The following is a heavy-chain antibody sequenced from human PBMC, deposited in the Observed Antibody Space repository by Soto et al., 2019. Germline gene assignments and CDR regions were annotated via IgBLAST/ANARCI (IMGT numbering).Heavy chain of an antibody. D-gene: IGHD6-13*01. V-gene: IGHV3-21*01. J-gene: IGHJ4*02. Sequence: PGGSLRLSCAASGFTFSSYSMNWVRQAPGKGLEWVSSISSTSSYIYYADSVKGRFTISRDNAKNALYLQMNSLRAEDTAVYYLATTLVGQQQLFWCQVPLVTVSS. CDR1: GFTFSSYS. CDR2: ISSTSSYI. CDR3: ATTLVGQQQLF.